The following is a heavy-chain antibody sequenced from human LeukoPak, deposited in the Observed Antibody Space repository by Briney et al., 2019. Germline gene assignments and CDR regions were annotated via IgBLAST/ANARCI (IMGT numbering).Heavy chain of an antibody. Sequence: GASVKVSCKASGYTFTSYDINWVRQATGQGLEWMGWMNPNSGNTGYAQKFQGRVTMTTDTSTSTAYMELRSLRSDDTAVYYCARDGSRWLHSDYWGQGTLVTVSS. CDR2: MNPNSGNT. J-gene: IGHJ4*02. CDR3: ARDGSRWLHSDY. D-gene: IGHD5-12*01. V-gene: IGHV1-8*01. CDR1: GYTFTSYD.